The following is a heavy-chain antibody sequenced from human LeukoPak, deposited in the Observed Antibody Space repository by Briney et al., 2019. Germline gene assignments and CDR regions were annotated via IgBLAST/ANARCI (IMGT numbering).Heavy chain of an antibody. D-gene: IGHD3-22*01. CDR2: INHSGST. V-gene: IGHV4-34*01. J-gene: IGHJ4*02. CDR1: GGSFSGYY. Sequence: PSETLSLTCAVYGGSFSGYYWSWIRQPPGKGLEWIGEINHSGSTNYNPSLKSRVTISVDRSKNQFSLKLSSVTAADTAVYYCARGMGSSGYYVYWGQGTLVTVSS. CDR3: ARGMGSSGYYVY.